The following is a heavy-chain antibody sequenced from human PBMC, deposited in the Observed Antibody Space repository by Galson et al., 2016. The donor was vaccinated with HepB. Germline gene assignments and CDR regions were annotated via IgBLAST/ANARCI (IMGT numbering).Heavy chain of an antibody. CDR2: ISTYNGDT. CDR1: GYTFTDYG. D-gene: IGHD3-3*01. V-gene: IGHV1-18*01. J-gene: IGHJ5*02. CDR3: ARGGDYDLWSGYPNWFDP. Sequence: SVKVSCKASGYTFTDYGITWVRQAPGQGLEWMGWISTYNGDTNYAQKLQGRVTMTTDTSTSTAYMELRSLRSDDTAVYYCARGGDYDLWSGYPNWFDPWGQGTLVTVSS.